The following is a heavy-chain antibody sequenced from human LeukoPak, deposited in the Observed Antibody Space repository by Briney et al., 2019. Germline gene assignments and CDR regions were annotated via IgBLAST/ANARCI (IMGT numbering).Heavy chain of an antibody. Sequence: GSLRLSCAASGFTFSSYWMSWVRQPPGKGLEWIGEINHSGSTNYNPSLKSRVTISVDTSKNQLSLKLSSVTAADTAVYYCARRHYDFWSGYYGWFGDWGQGTLVTVSS. D-gene: IGHD3-3*01. J-gene: IGHJ4*02. CDR3: ARRHYDFWSGYYGWFGD. CDR1: GFTFSSYW. CDR2: INHSGST. V-gene: IGHV4-34*01.